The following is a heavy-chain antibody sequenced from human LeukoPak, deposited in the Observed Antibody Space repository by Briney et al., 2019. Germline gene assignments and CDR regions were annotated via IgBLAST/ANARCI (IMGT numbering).Heavy chain of an antibody. D-gene: IGHD3-22*01. J-gene: IGHJ5*02. Sequence: ASVKVSCKASGYTFTGYYMHWVRQAPGQGLEWMGWINPNSGGTNYAQKFQSRVTMTRDTSISTAYMEPSRLRSDDTAVYYCARGALMIVVDNWFDPWGQGTLVTVSS. CDR1: GYTFTGYY. V-gene: IGHV1-2*02. CDR3: ARGALMIVVDNWFDP. CDR2: INPNSGGT.